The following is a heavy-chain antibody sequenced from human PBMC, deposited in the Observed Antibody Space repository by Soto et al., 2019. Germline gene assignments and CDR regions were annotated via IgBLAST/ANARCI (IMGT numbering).Heavy chain of an antibody. J-gene: IGHJ6*03. CDR2: INPSCGST. CDR3: ARGESFHQLTRYGIYFMDV. D-gene: IGHD1-26*01. Sequence: GSSVNVSCKASGYTFTSYYMHWVRQAPGQGIEWMGIINPSCGSTSYAQKVQGRVTMTRDTSTSTVYMELSSLRSEDAAVYYCARGESFHQLTRYGIYFMDVWGKGTTVTVSS. V-gene: IGHV1-46*03. CDR1: GYTFTSYY.